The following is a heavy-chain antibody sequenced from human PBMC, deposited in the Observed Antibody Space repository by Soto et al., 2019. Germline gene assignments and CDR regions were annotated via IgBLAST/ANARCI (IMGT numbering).Heavy chain of an antibody. D-gene: IGHD5-12*01. CDR3: AKEPIVAGAYYFDY. V-gene: IGHV3-23*01. Sequence: PGGSLRLSCAASGFTFSSYAMSWVRQAPGKGLEWVSTITGNGATTYYADSVKGRFTISRDNSKNMLYLQMNTLRAEDTAVYYCAKEPIVAGAYYFDYWGQGT. CDR2: ITGNGATT. CDR1: GFTFSSYA. J-gene: IGHJ4*02.